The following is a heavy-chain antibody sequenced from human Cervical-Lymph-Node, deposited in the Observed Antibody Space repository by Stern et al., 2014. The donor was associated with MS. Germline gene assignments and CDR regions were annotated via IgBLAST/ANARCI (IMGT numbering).Heavy chain of an antibody. CDR1: GFTFSSYA. CDR2: ISGSGDST. J-gene: IGHJ4*02. V-gene: IGHV3-23*04. Sequence: EVQLVESGGSLVQPGGSLRLSCAASGFTFSSYAMSWVRQAPGKGLEWVSAISGSGDSTYYADSVKGRFAISRDNSKNTLYLQMNSLRADDTAVYYCAKEGILVASFDYWGQGTLVTVSS. D-gene: IGHD6-19*01. CDR3: AKEGILVASFDY.